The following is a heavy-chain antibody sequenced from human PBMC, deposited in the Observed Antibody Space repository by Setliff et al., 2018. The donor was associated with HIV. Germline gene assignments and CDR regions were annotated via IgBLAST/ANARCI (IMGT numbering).Heavy chain of an antibody. Sequence: SETLSLTCTVSGGSISSSDCYWGWIRQPPGEGLERIGTIFYNGGTYYNPSLKGRLTISVDTSKNQFSLKLASVTASDTAVYYCARVKGGATTDYWGQGTLVTVSS. CDR1: GGSISSSDCY. V-gene: IGHV4-39*01. CDR3: ARVKGGATTDY. J-gene: IGHJ4*02. CDR2: IFYNGGT. D-gene: IGHD1-26*01.